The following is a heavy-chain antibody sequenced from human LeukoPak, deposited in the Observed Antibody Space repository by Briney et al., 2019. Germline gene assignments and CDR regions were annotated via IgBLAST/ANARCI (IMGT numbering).Heavy chain of an antibody. CDR2: IWYDGSNK. J-gene: IGHJ4*02. CDR1: GLIFSGYG. CDR3: ARWGSGKSFDY. Sequence: GGSLRLSCAASGLIFSGYGMHWVRQAPGKGLEWVAVIWYDGSNKYHTDSVKGRFTISRDNSKNTLYLQMNSLRVEDTAVYYCARWGSGKSFDYWGQGTLVTVSS. V-gene: IGHV3-33*01. D-gene: IGHD3-10*01.